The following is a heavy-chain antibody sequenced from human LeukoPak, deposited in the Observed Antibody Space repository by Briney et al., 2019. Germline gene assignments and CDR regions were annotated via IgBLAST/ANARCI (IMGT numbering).Heavy chain of an antibody. CDR3: ARIAPHTALVTNWFAP. CDR2: IFWNDEK. V-gene: IGHV2-26*01. J-gene: IGHJ5*02. D-gene: IGHD5-18*01. Sequence: SGPTLVNPTETLTQTCTVSGFSLSNARMGVSWIRQPPEKALEWLAHIFWNDEKSYSTSLKSRLTISKDTSKSQVVLTMTNMDPVDTATYYCARIAPHTALVTNWFAPWGQGTLVTVSS. CDR1: GFSLSNARMG.